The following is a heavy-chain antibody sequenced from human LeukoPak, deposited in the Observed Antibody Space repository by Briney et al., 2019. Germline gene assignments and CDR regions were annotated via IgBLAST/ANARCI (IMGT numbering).Heavy chain of an antibody. J-gene: IGHJ4*02. D-gene: IGHD1-1*01. CDR3: ARLKINHGWKGGMDY. CDR1: GFTFDDHG. CDR2: NNLNGATT. Sequence: GGSLRLSCAASGFTFDDHGMTWVRQVPGKGLEWVSNNLNGATTNYADSVKGRFTISRDNAKNSLYLQMNSLRAEDTAFYYCARLKINHGWKGGMDYWGQGTLVTVSS. V-gene: IGHV3-20*04.